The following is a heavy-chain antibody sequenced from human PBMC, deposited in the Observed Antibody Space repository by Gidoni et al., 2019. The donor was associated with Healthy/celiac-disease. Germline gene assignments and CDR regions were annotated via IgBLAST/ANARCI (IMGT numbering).Heavy chain of an antibody. V-gene: IGHV4-59*01. D-gene: IGHD3-10*01. CDR3: ARRDYYGYYFDY. J-gene: IGHJ4*02. CDR2: IYYSGST. Sequence: QVQLQESGPGLVKPSETLSLTCTVSGGSISSYYWSWIRQPPGKGLEWIGYIYYSGSTNYNPSLKSRVTISVDTSKNQFSLKLSSVTAADTAVYYCARRDYYGYYFDYWGQGTLVTVSS. CDR1: GGSISSYY.